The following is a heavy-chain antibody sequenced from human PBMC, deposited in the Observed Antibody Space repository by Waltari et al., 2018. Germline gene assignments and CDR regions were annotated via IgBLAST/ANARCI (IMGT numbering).Heavy chain of an antibody. CDR2: ISGSGGST. V-gene: IGHV3-23*01. J-gene: IGHJ4*02. CDR3: AKGSSSWLRFDY. D-gene: IGHD6-13*01. CDR1: GFTFSSYA. Sequence: EVQLLESGGGLVQPGGSLRLSCAASGFTFSSYAMSWVRQAPGKGLEWVSAISGSGGSTYYADSGKGRFTISRDNSKNTLYLQMNSLRAEDTAVYYCAKGSSSWLRFDYWGQGTLVTVSS.